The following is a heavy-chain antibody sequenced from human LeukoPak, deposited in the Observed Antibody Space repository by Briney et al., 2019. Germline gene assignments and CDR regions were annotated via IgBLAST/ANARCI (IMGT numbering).Heavy chain of an antibody. CDR2: MNPNSGNT. Sequence: ASVTVSFTASGYTFTSYDINWVRQATGQGLEWMGWMNPNSGNTGYAQKFQGRVTMTRNTSISTAYMELSSLRSEDTAVYYCARSFRLYGEYEFYYYGMDVWGQGTTVTVSS. V-gene: IGHV1-8*01. J-gene: IGHJ6*02. CDR1: GYTFTSYD. D-gene: IGHD4-17*01. CDR3: ARSFRLYGEYEFYYYGMDV.